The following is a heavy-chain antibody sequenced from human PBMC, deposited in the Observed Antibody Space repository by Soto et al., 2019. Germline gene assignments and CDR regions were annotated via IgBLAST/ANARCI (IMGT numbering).Heavy chain of an antibody. V-gene: IGHV3-30*18. D-gene: IGHD3-22*01. CDR3: AKDRSYYDSSGYSYGMDV. CDR2: ISYDGSNK. Sequence: PGGSLRLSCAASGFTFSSYGMHWVRQAPGKGLEWVAVISYDGSNKYYADSVKGRFTISRDNSKNTLYLQMNSLRAEDTAVYYCAKDRSYYDSSGYSYGMDVCRQETTVTV. J-gene: IGHJ6*02. CDR1: GFTFSSYG.